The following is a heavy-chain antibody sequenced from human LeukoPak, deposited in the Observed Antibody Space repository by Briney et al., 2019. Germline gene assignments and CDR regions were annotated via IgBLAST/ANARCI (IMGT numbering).Heavy chain of an antibody. CDR2: ITWDGGST. J-gene: IGHJ4*02. CDR3: AKGKNTGSYLSHVDY. CDR1: GFTFDDYT. V-gene: IGHV3-43*01. D-gene: IGHD3-10*01. Sequence: HPGGSLRLSCAATGFTFDDYTMHWVRQAPGKGLEWVSLITWDGGSTYYADSVKGRFTISRDNSKNSLYLQMNSLRTEHTALYYCAKGKNTGSYLSHVDYWGQGTLVTVSS.